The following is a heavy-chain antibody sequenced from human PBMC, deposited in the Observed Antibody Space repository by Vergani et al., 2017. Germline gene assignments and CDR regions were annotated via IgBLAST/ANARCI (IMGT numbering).Heavy chain of an antibody. V-gene: IGHV3-23*01. CDR3: VKDAGSYENFFDS. CDR1: GFTLSTYA. CDR2: RTGGGGST. J-gene: IGHJ4*02. D-gene: IGHD1-26*01. Sequence: VQLLESGGSLKQPGGPVRLSCAASGFTLSTYAMHWVRQAPGRGLGWVSARTGGGGSTYYADSFKGRFVISRDNSRATLYLQMNRLRPEDTATYYCVKDAGSYENFFDSWGQGTLVTVSS.